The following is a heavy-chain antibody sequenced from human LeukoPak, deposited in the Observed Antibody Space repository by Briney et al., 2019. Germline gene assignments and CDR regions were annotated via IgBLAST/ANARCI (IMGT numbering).Heavy chain of an antibody. Sequence: ASVKVSCKVSGYTLTELSMHWVRQAPGKGLEWMGGFDPEDGETIYAQKFQGRVTMTEDTSTGTIYMELSSLRSEDTAVYYCTSRTGLRYFDPIKYWGQGTQVTVSS. D-gene: IGHD3-9*01. V-gene: IGHV1-24*01. J-gene: IGHJ4*02. CDR3: TSRTGLRYFDPIKY. CDR2: FDPEDGET. CDR1: GYTLTELS.